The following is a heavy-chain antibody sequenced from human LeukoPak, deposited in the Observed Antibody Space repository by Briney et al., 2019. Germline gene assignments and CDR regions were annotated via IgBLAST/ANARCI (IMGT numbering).Heavy chain of an antibody. CDR3: ARDLIFYDSSVRSYYYFDY. CDR2: IYYSGST. J-gene: IGHJ4*02. V-gene: IGHV4-39*02. D-gene: IGHD3-22*01. CDR1: GGSISSSSYY. Sequence: PSETLSLTCTVSGGSISSSSYYWGWIRQPPGKGLEWIGSIYYSGSTYYNPSLKSRVTISVDTSKNQFSLKLSSVTAADTAVYYCARDLIFYDSSVRSYYYFDYWGQGTLVTVSS.